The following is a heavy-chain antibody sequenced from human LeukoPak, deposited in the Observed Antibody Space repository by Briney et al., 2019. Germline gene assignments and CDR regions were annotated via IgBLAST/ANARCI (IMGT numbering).Heavy chain of an antibody. Sequence: GSSVKVPCKASGGTFSSYTISWVRQAPGQGLEWMGRIIPILGIANYAQKFQGRVTITADKSTSTAYMELSSLRSEDTAVYYCARALYYYDSSGYYFDYWGQGTLVTVSS. CDR2: IIPILGIA. D-gene: IGHD3-22*01. CDR3: ARALYYYDSSGYYFDY. V-gene: IGHV1-69*02. CDR1: GGTFSSYT. J-gene: IGHJ4*02.